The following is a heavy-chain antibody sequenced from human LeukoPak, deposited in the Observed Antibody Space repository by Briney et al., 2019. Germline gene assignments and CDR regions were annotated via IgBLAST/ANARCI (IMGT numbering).Heavy chain of an antibody. D-gene: IGHD6-13*01. CDR3: ARGYSSSWYGDY. CDR2: ISSSGSTI. Sequence: GGSLRLSCAASGFTFSSYEMNWLRHAPGKGLEWVSHISSSGSTIYYADSVKGRFTISRDNAKNSLYLQMNSLRAEDTAVYYCARGYSSSWYGDYWGQGTLVTVSS. V-gene: IGHV3-48*03. CDR1: GFTFSSYE. J-gene: IGHJ4*02.